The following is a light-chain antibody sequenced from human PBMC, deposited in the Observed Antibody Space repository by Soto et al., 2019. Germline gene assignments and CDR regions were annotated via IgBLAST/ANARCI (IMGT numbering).Light chain of an antibody. CDR2: EVS. CDR1: SSDVGAYDY. CDR3: SSYTSSSTRV. V-gene: IGLV2-14*03. J-gene: IGLJ1*01. Sequence: QSALTHPASVSGSPGQSITISCTGTSSDVGAYDYVSWYQQHPDKAPKLMIYEVSNRPSGVSNRFSGSKSVNTATLTISGLQADDEADYYCSSYTSSSTRVFGTGTKSPS.